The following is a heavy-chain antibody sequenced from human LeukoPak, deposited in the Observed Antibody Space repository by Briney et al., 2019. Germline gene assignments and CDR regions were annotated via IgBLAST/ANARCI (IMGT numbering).Heavy chain of an antibody. CDR3: ASLGYCSGGSCYENWFDP. V-gene: IGHV1-18*01. CDR1: GYTFTSYG. J-gene: IGHJ5*02. Sequence: ASVKVSCKASGYTFTSYGISWVRQAPGQGLEWMGWISAYNGNTNYAQKLQGRVTITADESTSTAYMELSSLRSEDTAVYYCASLGYCSGGSCYENWFDPWGQGTLVTVSS. CDR2: ISAYNGNT. D-gene: IGHD2-15*01.